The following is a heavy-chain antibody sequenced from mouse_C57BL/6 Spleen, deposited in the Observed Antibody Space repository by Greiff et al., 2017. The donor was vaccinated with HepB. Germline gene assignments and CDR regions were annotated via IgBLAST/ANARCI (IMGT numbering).Heavy chain of an antibody. Sequence: VQLQQPGAELVKPGASVKLSCKASGYTFTSYWMHWVKQRPGQGLEWIGMIHPNSGSTNYNEKFKSKATLTVDKSSSTAYMQLSSLTSEDSAVYYCAREEGYYGSRGYFDVWGTGTTVTVSS. CDR1: GYTFTSYW. D-gene: IGHD1-1*01. CDR2: IHPNSGST. CDR3: AREEGYYGSRGYFDV. V-gene: IGHV1-64*01. J-gene: IGHJ1*03.